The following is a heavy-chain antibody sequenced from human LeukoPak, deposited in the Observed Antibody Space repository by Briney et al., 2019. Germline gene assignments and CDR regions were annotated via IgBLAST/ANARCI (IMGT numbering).Heavy chain of an antibody. CDR3: AQGGGYDFWSGYRYFDY. Sequence: GVSLRLSCVASRFTLSSYWMNWVRQAPGKGLVWVARTNYDGSHIDYADSVKGRFIISRDNAKNTLYLQMNSLRAEDTAVYYCAQGGGYDFWSGYRYFDYWGQGTVVTVSS. V-gene: IGHV3-74*01. CDR2: TNYDGSHI. D-gene: IGHD3-3*01. CDR1: RFTLSSYW. J-gene: IGHJ4*02.